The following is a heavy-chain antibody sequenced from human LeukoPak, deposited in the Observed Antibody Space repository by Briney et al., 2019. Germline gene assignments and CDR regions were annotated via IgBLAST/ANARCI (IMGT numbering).Heavy chain of an antibody. CDR2: IRHDGGAV. V-gene: IGHV3-7*01. CDR1: GFSFSESY. Sequence: PGGSLRLSCIASGFSFSESYMAWVRQAPGKGLEWVADIRHDGGAVAYMDSVKGRFTISRDNAKSSVSLQMNSVRVEDTAIYHCARGPAFGAVDYWGQGTRVTVSP. J-gene: IGHJ4*02. CDR3: ARGPAFGAVDY. D-gene: IGHD3-16*01.